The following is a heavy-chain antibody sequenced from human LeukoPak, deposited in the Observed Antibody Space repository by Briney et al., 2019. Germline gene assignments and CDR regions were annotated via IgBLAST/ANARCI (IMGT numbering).Heavy chain of an antibody. J-gene: IGHJ3*02. Sequence: QTGGSLRLSCAASGFTFSRYWMGWVRQAPGKGLEWVANMKEDGSEKYYVDSVKGRFTISRDNAKNSLYLQMNSLRAEDTAVYYCARLRAFDIWGQGTMVTVSS. V-gene: IGHV3-7*01. CDR2: MKEDGSEK. CDR3: ARLRAFDI. D-gene: IGHD2-21*02. CDR1: GFTFSRYW.